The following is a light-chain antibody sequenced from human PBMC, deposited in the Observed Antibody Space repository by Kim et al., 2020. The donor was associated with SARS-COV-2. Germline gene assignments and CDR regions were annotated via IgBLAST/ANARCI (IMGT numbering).Light chain of an antibody. CDR2: GNN. CDR3: QSYDSSLSGDVV. Sequence: QSVLTQPPSVSGAPGQRVTISCTGSSPNIGAGYDVHWYQQLPGAAPKLFIYGNNNRPSGVPDRFSGSKSGTSASLAITGLQAEDEADYYGQSYDSSLSGDVVFGGGTQLTVL. J-gene: IGLJ2*01. CDR1: SPNIGAGYD. V-gene: IGLV1-40*01.